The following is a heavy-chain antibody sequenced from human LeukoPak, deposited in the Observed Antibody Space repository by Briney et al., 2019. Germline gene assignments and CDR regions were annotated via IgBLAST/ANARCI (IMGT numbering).Heavy chain of an antibody. CDR3: AGQWLVRDYFDY. V-gene: IGHV3-66*04. D-gene: IGHD6-19*01. CDR2: IYSGGNT. J-gene: IGHJ4*02. CDR1: EFTVRNNY. Sequence: GSLRLSFAASEFTVRNNYMNWVRQAPGKGLEWVPVIYSGGNTYYADSVKGRFTISRDNSKNTLYLQMNSLRAEDTAVYYCAGQWLVRDYFDYWGQGTLVTVSS.